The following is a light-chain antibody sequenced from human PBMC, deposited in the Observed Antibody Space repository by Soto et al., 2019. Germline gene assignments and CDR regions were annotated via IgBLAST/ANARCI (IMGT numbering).Light chain of an antibody. J-gene: IGKJ1*01. CDR3: QQYGGTPRT. Sequence: EIVLTQSPGTLSLSPGERATLSCRASQSVSSNYLGWYQQKPGQAPRLLIYGASFRATGIPDRFSGSGSGTHFILTISRLEPEDFAVYYCQQYGGTPRTFGKGTKVEMK. CDR1: QSVSSNY. CDR2: GAS. V-gene: IGKV3-20*01.